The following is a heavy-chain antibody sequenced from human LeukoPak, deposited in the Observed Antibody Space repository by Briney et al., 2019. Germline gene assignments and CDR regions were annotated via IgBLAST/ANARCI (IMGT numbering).Heavy chain of an antibody. V-gene: IGHV3-23*01. Sequence: GGSLRLSCAASGFTVSSNYMSWVRQAPGTGLEWVSAISGSGGSTYYADSVKGRFIISRDNSKNTLFLQMSSLRAEDTAVYYCAKETPEGVTFDYWGQGTLVTVSS. CDR1: GFTVSSNY. J-gene: IGHJ4*02. CDR2: ISGSGGST. CDR3: AKETPEGVTFDY. D-gene: IGHD5-18*01.